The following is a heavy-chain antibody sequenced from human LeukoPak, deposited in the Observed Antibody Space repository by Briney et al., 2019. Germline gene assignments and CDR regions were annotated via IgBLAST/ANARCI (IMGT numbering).Heavy chain of an antibody. J-gene: IGHJ4*02. CDR3: ARDKDHGSRLDY. Sequence: SVKVSCKSCGGIFSSYAISGVRQARGQGLEWMGGIIYIHGAEKYAGKFQGRVTITTNESTRTANMEISSLRAEDTAVYYCARDKDHGSRLDYWGQGTLVTVSS. V-gene: IGHV1-69*05. CDR1: GGIFSSYA. CDR2: IIYIHGAE. D-gene: IGHD3-22*01.